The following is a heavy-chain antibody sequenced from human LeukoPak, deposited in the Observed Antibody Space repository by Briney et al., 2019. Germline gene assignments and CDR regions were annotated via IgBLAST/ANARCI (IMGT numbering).Heavy chain of an antibody. CDR2: INSDGSST. CDR1: GFTFSSYS. V-gene: IGHV3-74*01. CDR3: ARAPENYYYYGMDV. J-gene: IGHJ6*02. Sequence: PGGSLRLSCAASGFTFSSYSMNWVRQAPGKGLVWVSRINSDGSSTSYADSVKGRFTISRDNAKNTLYLQMNSLRAEDTAVYYCARAPENYYYYGMDVWGQGTTVTVSS.